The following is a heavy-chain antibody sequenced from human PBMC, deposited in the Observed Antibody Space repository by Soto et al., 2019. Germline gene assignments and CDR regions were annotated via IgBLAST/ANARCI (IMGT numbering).Heavy chain of an antibody. J-gene: IGHJ4*02. V-gene: IGHV4-30-4*01. CDR2: IYYSGST. D-gene: IGHD3-10*01. CDR1: GGSISSGDYY. CDR3: ARAPMVRGGYFDY. Sequence: QVQLQESGPGLVKPSQTLSLTCTVSGGSISSGDYYWSWIRQPPGKGLEWIGYIYYSGSTYYNPSLKSLVTISVDTSKNQFSLKLSSVTAADTAVYYCARAPMVRGGYFDYWGQGTLVTVSS.